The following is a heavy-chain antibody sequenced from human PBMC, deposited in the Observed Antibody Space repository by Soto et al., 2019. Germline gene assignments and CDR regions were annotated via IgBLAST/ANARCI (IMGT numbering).Heavy chain of an antibody. CDR3: APMGV. V-gene: IGHV3-23*01. Sequence: PGESLKISCAASGFTFNSYAMSWVRQAPGKGLEWVSAISGSDNSTYYADSVKGRFTISRDNSKNTLYLQMSSLRADDTAVCYCAPMGVWGQGTTVTVSS. CDR1: GFTFNSYA. J-gene: IGHJ6*02. CDR2: ISGSDNST.